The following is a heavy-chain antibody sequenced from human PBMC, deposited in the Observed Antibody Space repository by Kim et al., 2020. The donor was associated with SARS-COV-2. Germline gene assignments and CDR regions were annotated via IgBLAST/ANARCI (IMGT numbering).Heavy chain of an antibody. V-gene: IGHV3-33*01. D-gene: IGHD2-15*01. CDR1: GFTFSSYG. CDR3: ARELLGAGYCCMGA. CDR2: IWADGRKQ. Sequence: GGSLRLSCAASGFTFSSYGMHWVRQAPGKGLEWVAVIWADGRKQYYADSVKGRFTISRDNSKNTLYLQMNSLRAADTAVYYCARELLGAGYCCMGAWGKG. J-gene: IGHJ6*03.